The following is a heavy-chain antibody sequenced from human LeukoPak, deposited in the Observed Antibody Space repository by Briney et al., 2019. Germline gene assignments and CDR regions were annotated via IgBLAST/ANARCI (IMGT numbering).Heavy chain of an antibody. J-gene: IGHJ5*02. CDR1: GGSISSYY. CDR2: IYYSGST. V-gene: IGHV4-39*07. Sequence: SETLSLTCTVSGGSISSYYWGWIRQPPGKGLEWIGSIYYSGSTYYNPSLKSRVTISVDTSKNQFSLKLSSVTAADTAVYYCARLGYYYGSGRKNWFDPWGQGTLVTVSS. CDR3: ARLGYYYGSGRKNWFDP. D-gene: IGHD3-10*01.